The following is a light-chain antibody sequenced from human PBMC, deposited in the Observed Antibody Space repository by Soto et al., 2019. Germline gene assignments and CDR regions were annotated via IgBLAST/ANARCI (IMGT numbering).Light chain of an antibody. CDR1: SSDVGGYNY. J-gene: IGLJ1*01. Sequence: QSVLTQPASVSGSPGQSITISCTGTSSDVGGYNYVSWYQQHPGKAPKLMIYEVSNRPPGVSNRFSGSKSGNTASLTIPGLQAEDEADYYCSSYTSSSTPYVFGTGTKVTVL. V-gene: IGLV2-14*01. CDR3: SSYTSSSTPYV. CDR2: EVS.